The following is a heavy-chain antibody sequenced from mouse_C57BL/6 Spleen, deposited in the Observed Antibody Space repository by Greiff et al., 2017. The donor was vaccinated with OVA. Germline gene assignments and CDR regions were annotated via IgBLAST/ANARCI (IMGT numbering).Heavy chain of an antibody. CDR2: INPGSGGT. D-gene: IGHD1-1*01. J-gene: IGHJ2*01. Sequence: QVQLQQSGAELVRPGTSVKVSCKASGYAFTNYLIEWVKQRPGQGLEWIGVINPGSGGTNYNEKFKGKATLTADKSSSTAYMQLSSLTSEDSAVYFCARKGYGSIYDYFDYWGQGTTLTVSS. CDR1: GYAFTNYL. CDR3: ARKGYGSIYDYFDY. V-gene: IGHV1-54*01.